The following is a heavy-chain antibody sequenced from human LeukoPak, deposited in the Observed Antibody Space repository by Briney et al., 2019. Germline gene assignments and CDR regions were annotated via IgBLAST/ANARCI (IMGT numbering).Heavy chain of an antibody. CDR1: GGSISSGSYY. CDR3: ARATTYSSGPDY. J-gene: IGHJ4*02. CDR2: IYYSGST. Sequence: SETLSLTCTVSGGSISSGSYYWSWIRQPPGKGLEWIGYIYYSGSTNYNPSLKSRVTISVDTSKNQFSLKLSSVTAADTAVYYCARATTYSSGPDYWGQGTLVTVSS. V-gene: IGHV4-61*01. D-gene: IGHD6-19*01.